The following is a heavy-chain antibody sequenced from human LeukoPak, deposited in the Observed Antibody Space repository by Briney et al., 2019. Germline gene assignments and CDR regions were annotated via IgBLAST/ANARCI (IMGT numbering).Heavy chain of an antibody. CDR3: ARLNYDNTSYYSNYFEY. Sequence: ASVKVSCKTSGGTFSSYTISWVRQAPGQGLEWMGWMNPNSGNTGYAQKFQGRVTITRNTSISTAYMELSSLRSEDTAVYYCARLNYDNTSYYSNYFEYWGQGTLVTVSS. D-gene: IGHD3-22*01. V-gene: IGHV1-8*03. CDR1: GGTFSSYT. CDR2: MNPNSGNT. J-gene: IGHJ4*02.